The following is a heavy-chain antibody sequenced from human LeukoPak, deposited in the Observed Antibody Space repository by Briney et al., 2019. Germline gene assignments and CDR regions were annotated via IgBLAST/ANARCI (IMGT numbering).Heavy chain of an antibody. CDR2: ISYDGSNK. J-gene: IGHJ4*02. CDR1: GFTFSGYA. CDR3: ARDLPYYDSSGYYPSFDY. Sequence: GGSLRLSCAASGFTFSGYAMHWVRQAPGKGLEWVAVISYDGSNKYYADSVKGRFTISRDNSKNTLYLQMNSLRAEDTAVCYCARDLPYYDSSGYYPSFDYWGQGTLVTVSS. V-gene: IGHV3-30*04. D-gene: IGHD3-22*01.